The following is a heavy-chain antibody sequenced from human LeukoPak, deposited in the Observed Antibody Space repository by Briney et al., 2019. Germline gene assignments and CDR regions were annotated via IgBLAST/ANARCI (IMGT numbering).Heavy chain of an antibody. CDR1: GFTFSSST. D-gene: IGHD1-1*01. CDR2: IGVGSGST. J-gene: IGHJ5*02. V-gene: IGHV1-58*02. CDR3: AAERYTDGCCWFDP. Sequence: GASVKVSCKASGFTFSSSTIQWVRQAHGQRLEWLGWIGVGSGSTAYAQNLQGRLSIKTDMSTNTAYMELNSLTSEDTAVYYCAAERYTDGCCWFDPWGQGTPVTVSS.